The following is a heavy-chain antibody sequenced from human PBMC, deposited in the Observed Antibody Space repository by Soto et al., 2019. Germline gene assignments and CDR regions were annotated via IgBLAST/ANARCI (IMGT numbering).Heavy chain of an antibody. D-gene: IGHD6-19*01. CDR3: ARDSYRIAVADDGDY. Sequence: GGSLRLSCAASGFTFSSYAMHWVRQAPGKGLEWVAVISYDGSNKYYADSVKGRFTISRDNSKNTLYLQMNSLRAEDTAVYYCARDSYRIAVADDGDYWGQGTLVTVSS. CDR1: GFTFSSYA. V-gene: IGHV3-30-3*01. CDR2: ISYDGSNK. J-gene: IGHJ4*02.